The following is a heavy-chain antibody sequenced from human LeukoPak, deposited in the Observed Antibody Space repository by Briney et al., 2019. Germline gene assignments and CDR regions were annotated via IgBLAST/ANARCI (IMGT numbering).Heavy chain of an antibody. CDR2: ISYDGSNK. J-gene: IGHJ4*02. V-gene: IGHV3-30-3*01. D-gene: IGHD2-15*01. CDR3: ARDIVVAVAATGVDY. CDR1: GFTFSNFA. Sequence: PGRSLRLSCAASGFTFSNFAMHWVRQAPGKGLEWVAVISYDGSNKYYADSVKGRFTISRDNSKNTLYLQMNSLRTEDTAVYYCARDIVVAVAATGVDYWGQGTLVTVSS.